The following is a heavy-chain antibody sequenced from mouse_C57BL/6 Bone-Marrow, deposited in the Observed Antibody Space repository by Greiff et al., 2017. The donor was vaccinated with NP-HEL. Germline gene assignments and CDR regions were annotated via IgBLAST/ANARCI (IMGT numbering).Heavy chain of an antibody. D-gene: IGHD5-1-1*01. Sequence: VQLQQPGAELVMPGASVKLSCKASGYTFTSYWMHWVKQRPGQGLEWIGEIDPSDSYTNYNQKFKGKSTLTVDKSSSTAYMQLSSLTSEDSAVYYCARNTHYYAMDYWGQGTSVTVSS. CDR3: ARNTHYYAMDY. CDR1: GYTFTSYW. CDR2: IDPSDSYT. V-gene: IGHV1-69*01. J-gene: IGHJ4*01.